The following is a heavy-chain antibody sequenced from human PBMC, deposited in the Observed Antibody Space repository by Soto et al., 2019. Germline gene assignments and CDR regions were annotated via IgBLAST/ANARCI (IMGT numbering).Heavy chain of an antibody. D-gene: IGHD6-13*01. CDR3: ARHSERIAEIGWFDP. Sequence: EVQLVESGGGLVQPGGSLRLSCAASGFTFSSYSMNWVRQAPGKGLEWVSYISSSSSTIYYGDSVKGRFTISRDNTKNSLYLQMNSLRAEDTAVYYCARHSERIAEIGWFDPWGQGTLVTVSS. J-gene: IGHJ5*02. CDR1: GFTFSSYS. CDR2: ISSSSSTI. V-gene: IGHV3-48*01.